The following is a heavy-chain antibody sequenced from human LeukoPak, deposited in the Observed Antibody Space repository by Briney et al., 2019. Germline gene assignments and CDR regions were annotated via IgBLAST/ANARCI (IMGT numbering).Heavy chain of an antibody. CDR1: GGSFSGYY. V-gene: IGHV4-34*01. CDR3: ARGNILTGYNFDY. CDR2: INHSGST. J-gene: IGHJ4*02. D-gene: IGHD3-9*01. Sequence: KSSETLSLTCAVYGGSFSGYYWSWMRQPPGKGLEWIGEINHSGSTNYNPSLKSRVTISVDTSRNQFSLKLSSVTAADTAVYYCARGNILTGYNFDYWGQGTLVTVSS.